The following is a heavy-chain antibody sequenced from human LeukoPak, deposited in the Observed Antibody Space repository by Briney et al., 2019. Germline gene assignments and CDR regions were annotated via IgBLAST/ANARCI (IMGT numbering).Heavy chain of an antibody. V-gene: IGHV3-7*03. CDR1: GFTFSNFW. CDR2: IKQDGSDK. Sequence: GGSLRLSCAASGFTFSNFWMSWVRQAPGKGLEWVANIKQDGSDKYYVDSAKGRFTISRDNAKNSLYLQMNSLRAEDTAIYYCAKGAYDYIEIAYFDYWGQGALVTASS. CDR3: AKGAYDYIEIAYFDY. D-gene: IGHD5-12*01. J-gene: IGHJ4*02.